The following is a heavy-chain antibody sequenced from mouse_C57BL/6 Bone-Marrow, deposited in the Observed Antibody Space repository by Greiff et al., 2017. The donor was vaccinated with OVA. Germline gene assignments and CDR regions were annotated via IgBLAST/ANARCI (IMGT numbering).Heavy chain of an antibody. D-gene: IGHD1-1*01. CDR2: IDPEDGDT. J-gene: IGHJ4*01. V-gene: IGHV14-1*01. Sequence: VQLKQSGAELVRPGASVKLSCTASGFNITDYYMHWVKQRPEQGLEWIGRIDPEDGDTEYAPKFQGKATMTADTSSNTAYLQLSSLTSEDTAVYYCTLYGSSLYYYAMDYWGQGTSVTVSS. CDR3: TLYGSSLYYYAMDY. CDR1: GFNITDYY.